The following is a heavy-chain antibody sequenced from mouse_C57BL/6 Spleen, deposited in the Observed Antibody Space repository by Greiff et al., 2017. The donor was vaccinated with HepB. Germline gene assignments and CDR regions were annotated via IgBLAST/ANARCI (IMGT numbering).Heavy chain of an antibody. CDR2: IYPGSGST. CDR3: ARLGDYVHYFDY. J-gene: IGHJ2*01. D-gene: IGHD2-4*01. Sequence: VQLQQPGAELVKPGASVKMSCKASGYTFTSYWITWVKQRPGQGLEWIGDIYPGSGSTNYNEKFKSKATLTVDTSSSTAYMQLSSLTSEDSAVYYCARLGDYVHYFDYWGQGTTLTVSS. CDR1: GYTFTSYW. V-gene: IGHV1-55*01.